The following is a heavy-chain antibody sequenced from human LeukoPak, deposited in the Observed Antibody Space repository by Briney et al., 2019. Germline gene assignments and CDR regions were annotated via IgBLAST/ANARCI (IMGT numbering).Heavy chain of an antibody. J-gene: IGHJ4*02. Sequence: PGGSLRLSCVVSGFTFSSYSMNSVPQAAGKGLEWFSSIRGSGTKKFYADSVRGRFTLPREYAKHSPYLHRHSRIAVDRAVYYIARGGRWHYGCNLDCWGQGTLITASS. V-gene: IGHV3-21*01. CDR3: ARGGRWHYGCNLDC. CDR2: IRGSGTKK. CDR1: GFTFSSYS. D-gene: IGHD4-23*01.